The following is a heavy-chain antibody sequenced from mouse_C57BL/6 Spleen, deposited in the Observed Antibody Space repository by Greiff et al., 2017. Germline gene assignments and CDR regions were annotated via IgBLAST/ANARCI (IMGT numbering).Heavy chain of an antibody. D-gene: IGHD2-1*01. V-gene: IGHV1-82*01. CDR1: GYAFSSSW. CDR2: IYPGDGDT. Sequence: LQESGPELVKPGASVKISCKASGYAFSSSWMNWVKQRPGKGLEWIGRIYPGDGDTNYNGKFKGKATRTADKSSSTAYMQLSSLTSEDSAVYFCASHGNYDTWFAYWGQGTLVTVSA. J-gene: IGHJ3*01. CDR3: ASHGNYDTWFAY.